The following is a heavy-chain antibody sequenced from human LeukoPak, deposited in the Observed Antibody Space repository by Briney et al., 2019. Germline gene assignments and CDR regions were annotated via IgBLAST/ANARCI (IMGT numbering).Heavy chain of an antibody. CDR2: IYYREST. J-gene: IGHJ5*02. CDR1: GGSITSSY. V-gene: IGHV4-59*01. Sequence: SETLSLTCNVSGGSITSSYLSWVRQPPGQGLEWIGYIYYRESTNYNPSLKSRVTISVDTSKNQFSLKLSSVTAADTAVYYCAREEGGYSYGYNWFDPWGQGTLVTVSS. D-gene: IGHD5-18*01. CDR3: AREEGGYSYGYNWFDP.